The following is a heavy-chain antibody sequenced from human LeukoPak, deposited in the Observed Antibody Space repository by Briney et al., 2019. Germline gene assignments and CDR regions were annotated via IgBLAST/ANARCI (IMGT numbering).Heavy chain of an antibody. CDR1: GYSISSGYY. V-gene: IGHV4-38-2*02. D-gene: IGHD1-26*01. Sequence: PSETLSLTCAVSGYSISSGYYWGWIRQPPGKGLEWIGSIYHSGSTYYNPSLKSRVTISVDTSKNQFSLKLSSVTAADTAVYYCARDGGIVGATTFDHWGQGTLVTASS. CDR2: IYHSGST. J-gene: IGHJ4*02. CDR3: ARDGGIVGATTFDH.